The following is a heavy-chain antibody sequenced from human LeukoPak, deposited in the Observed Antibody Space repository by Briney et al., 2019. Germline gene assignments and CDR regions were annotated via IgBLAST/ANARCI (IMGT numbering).Heavy chain of an antibody. CDR2: IYYSGST. Sequence: SETLSLTCTVSGGSISSYYWSWIRQPPGKGLEWIGSIYYSGSTYYNPSLKSRVTISVDTSKNQFSLKLSSVTAADTAVYYCARDRVTVTTLRGWFDPWGQGTLVTVSS. CDR1: GGSISSYY. CDR3: ARDRVTVTTLRGWFDP. V-gene: IGHV4-39*07. D-gene: IGHD4-11*01. J-gene: IGHJ5*02.